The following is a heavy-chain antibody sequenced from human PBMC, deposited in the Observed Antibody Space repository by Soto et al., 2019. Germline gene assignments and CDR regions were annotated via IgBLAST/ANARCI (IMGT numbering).Heavy chain of an antibody. J-gene: IGHJ4*02. CDR3: AKDAVYGDGLWLAAN. Sequence: EVQLLESGGGLVQPGESLRLSCAASGFTFSIYAMMWVRQSPGKGQEWVAGMTGSGGDIRYADSVKGRFTSSKDKSKNTLYLQMNRLRAVDTAMYSCAKDAVYGDGLWLAANWGQGTLVTVSS. CDR2: MTGSGGDI. D-gene: IGHD2-21*02. CDR1: GFTFSIYA. V-gene: IGHV3-23*01.